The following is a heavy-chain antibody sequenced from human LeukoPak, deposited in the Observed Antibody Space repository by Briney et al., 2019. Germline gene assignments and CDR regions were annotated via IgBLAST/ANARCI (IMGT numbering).Heavy chain of an antibody. CDR1: GYSISSGYY. D-gene: IGHD1-20*01. CDR3: ARNSITAYDY. Sequence: LETLSLTCAVSGYSISSGYYWSWIRQPAGKGLEWIGRIYTSGSTNYNPSLKSRVTMSVDTSKNQFSLKLGSVTAADTAVYYCARNSITAYDYWGQGTLVTVSS. CDR2: IYTSGST. V-gene: IGHV4-4*07. J-gene: IGHJ4*02.